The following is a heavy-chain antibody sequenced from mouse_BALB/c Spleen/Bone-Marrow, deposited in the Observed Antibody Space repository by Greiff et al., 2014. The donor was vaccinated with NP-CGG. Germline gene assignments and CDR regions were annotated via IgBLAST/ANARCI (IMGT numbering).Heavy chain of an antibody. D-gene: IGHD1-1*01. CDR1: GFNIKDTY. CDR3: TKPSFYYGSSYWYFDV. J-gene: IGHJ1*01. Sequence: VQLQQPGAELAKPGASVKLSCTASGFNIKDTYMHWVKQRPEQGLKWIGRIDPANGDTKYDPKFQGKATITADTSSNTAYLQLSSLTSEDTAVYYCTKPSFYYGSSYWYFDVWGAGTTVTASS. V-gene: IGHV14-3*02. CDR2: IDPANGDT.